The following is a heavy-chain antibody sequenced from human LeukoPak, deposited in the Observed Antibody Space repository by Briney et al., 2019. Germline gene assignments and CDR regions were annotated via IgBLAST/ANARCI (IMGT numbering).Heavy chain of an antibody. CDR2: IYYSGST. D-gene: IGHD3-10*01. Sequence: SETLSLTCTVSGGSISGYYWSWIRQPPGKGLEWIGYIYYSGSTNYNPSLKSRVTISVDTSKNQFSLKLSSVTAADTAVYYCARLTGSLWFGELFTAFDIWGQGTMVTVSS. J-gene: IGHJ3*02. V-gene: IGHV4-59*01. CDR3: ARLTGSLWFGELFTAFDI. CDR1: GGSISGYY.